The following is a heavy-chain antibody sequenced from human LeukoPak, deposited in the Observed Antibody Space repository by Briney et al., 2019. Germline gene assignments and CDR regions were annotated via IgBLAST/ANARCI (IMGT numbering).Heavy chain of an antibody. CDR3: ATGPDY. CDR1: GFTFSSYA. V-gene: IGHV3-23*01. J-gene: IGHJ4*02. Sequence: GGSLRLSCAASGFTFSSYAMSWVRQAHGKGRQWVSAISAVGRSTYYADSVKGRITISKDNSKNTLYVQMDSLRAEDTGVYYCATGPDYWGQGTLVTVSS. CDR2: ISAVGRST.